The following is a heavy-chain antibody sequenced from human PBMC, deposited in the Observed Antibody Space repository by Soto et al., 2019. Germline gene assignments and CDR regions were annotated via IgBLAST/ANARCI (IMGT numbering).Heavy chain of an antibody. J-gene: IGHJ6*02. V-gene: IGHV1-69*13. CDR1: RVAFSKFI. Sequence: SVKVSCKASRVAFSKFIVTWVRQAPGLGLEWVGGIIPIFGTANYAQKFQGRVTFTADESTSTSYMEVNNLRSEDTAVYYCAKVRYSSPMGYYYGMDVWGQGTTVTV. CDR3: AKVRYSSPMGYYYGMDV. D-gene: IGHD6-19*01. CDR2: IIPIFGTA.